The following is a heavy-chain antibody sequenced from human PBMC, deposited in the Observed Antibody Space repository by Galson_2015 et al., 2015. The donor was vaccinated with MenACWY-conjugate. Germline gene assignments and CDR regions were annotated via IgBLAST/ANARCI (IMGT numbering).Heavy chain of an antibody. CDR3: ARVSFLYYMDV. J-gene: IGHJ6*03. CDR2: THYSVNT. CDR1: GGSVSSNH. V-gene: IGHV4-59*02. Sequence: ATLSLSCRVSGGSVSSNHWPWVRHPPGKDLEWIGYTHYSVNTNYNVSLRSRVTMSVDTSMNQISLKLRSLTAADTALYYCARVSFLYYMDVWGKGTAVTVSS.